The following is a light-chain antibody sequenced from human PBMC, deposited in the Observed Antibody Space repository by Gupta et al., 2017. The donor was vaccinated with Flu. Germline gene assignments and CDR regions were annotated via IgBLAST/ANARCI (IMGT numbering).Light chain of an antibody. CDR1: QSVGNNY. CDR3: QQDGSSPLT. Sequence: DIVLTQSPGTLSLSPGERASLSCRASQSVGNNYLAWYQQKPGQAPRLLIYGASTRATGIPHRFSGGGSGTDFTLTISRLEPEDFAVFYCQQDGSSPLTFGGGTKVEIE. CDR2: GAS. V-gene: IGKV3-20*01. J-gene: IGKJ4*01.